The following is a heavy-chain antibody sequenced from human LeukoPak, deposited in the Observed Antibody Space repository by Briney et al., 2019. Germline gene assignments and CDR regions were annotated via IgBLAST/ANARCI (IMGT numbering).Heavy chain of an antibody. J-gene: IGHJ4*02. CDR2: ISAYNGNT. Sequence: ASVKVSCKASGYTFTSYGISWVRQAPGQGLEWMGWISAYNGNTNYAQKFQGRVTMTRDTSTSTVYMELSSLRSEDTAVYYCARDAPAKHIVVVTAHYYFDYWGQGTLVTVSS. CDR1: GYTFTSYG. CDR3: ARDAPAKHIVVVTAHYYFDY. D-gene: IGHD2-21*02. V-gene: IGHV1-18*01.